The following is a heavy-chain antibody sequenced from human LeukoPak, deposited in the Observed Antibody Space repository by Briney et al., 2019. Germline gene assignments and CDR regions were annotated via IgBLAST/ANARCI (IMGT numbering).Heavy chain of an antibody. CDR1: GFTFSSYA. CDR2: ISGSGGST. Sequence: GGSLRLSCAASGFTFSSYAMSWVRQAPGKGLEWVSAISGSGGSTYYADSVKGRFTISRDNSKNTLYLQMNSLRAEDTAVYYCAKDNNPLPDETLDYWGQGTLVTVSS. V-gene: IGHV3-23*01. D-gene: IGHD2-2*01. CDR3: AKDNNPLPDETLDY. J-gene: IGHJ4*02.